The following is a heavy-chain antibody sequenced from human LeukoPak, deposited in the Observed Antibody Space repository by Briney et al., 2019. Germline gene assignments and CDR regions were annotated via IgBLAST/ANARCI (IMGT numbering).Heavy chain of an antibody. CDR1: GGSINSGSHY. V-gene: IGHV4-39*01. J-gene: IGHJ2*01. CDR2: IYYSGST. CDR3: ASSCDRTPGWFFDL. D-gene: IGHD2-2*01. Sequence: SETLSLNCTVSGGSINSGSHYRGWIRQPPGKGLGWIGSIYYSGSTYYNPSLKSLVPISLDTCKNQLSLKLSSVTAEDAVVYYCASSCDRTPGWFFDLWGRGTLVTVSS.